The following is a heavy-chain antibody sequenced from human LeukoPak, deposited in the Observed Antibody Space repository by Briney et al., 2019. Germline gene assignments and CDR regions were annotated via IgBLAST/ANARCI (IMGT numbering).Heavy chain of an antibody. CDR1: GGSISSSNW. Sequence: SETLSLTCAVSGGSISSSNWWSWVRQPPGKGLEWIGEIYHSGSTNYNPSLKSRVTISVDSSKNQFSLKLSSVPAADTAVYYCARQYSDRKSYYGSGSYYKPNYYYYYMDVWGKGTTVTISS. J-gene: IGHJ6*03. CDR3: ARQYSDRKSYYGSGSYYKPNYYYYYMDV. CDR2: IYHSGST. D-gene: IGHD3-10*01. V-gene: IGHV4-4*02.